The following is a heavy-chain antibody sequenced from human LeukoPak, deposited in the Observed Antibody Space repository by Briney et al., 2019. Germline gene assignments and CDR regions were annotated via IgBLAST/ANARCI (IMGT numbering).Heavy chain of an antibody. CDR3: AREMGGDYGSGTFFDL. J-gene: IGHJ4*02. V-gene: IGHV3-11*01. D-gene: IGHD3-10*01. Sequence: PGGSLRLSCAASEFVFSDYYMSWVRQAPGKGLEWVSYISSGGDTKYYADSVKGRVTISRDNAKNSLYLQMNNLRAEDTAVYYCAREMGGDYGSGTFFDLWGQGNMVTVSS. CDR2: ISSGGDTK. CDR1: EFVFSDYY.